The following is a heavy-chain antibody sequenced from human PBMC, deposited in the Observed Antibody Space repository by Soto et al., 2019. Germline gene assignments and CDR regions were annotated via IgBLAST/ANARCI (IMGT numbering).Heavy chain of an antibody. Sequence: EAQLLESGGGIVEPGGSLRLSCAASGFTFASYTMSWVRQAPGKGLQWVSYISDGGHNTYYADSVKGRFTISRDDLEGTLYMQMNRLRSEYTALYYWVRAYYGAGVIWVEGTLVTFSS. CDR2: ISDGGHNT. CDR3: VRAYYGAGVI. CDR1: GFTFASYT. V-gene: IGHV3-23*01. D-gene: IGHD3-10*01. J-gene: IGHJ4*02.